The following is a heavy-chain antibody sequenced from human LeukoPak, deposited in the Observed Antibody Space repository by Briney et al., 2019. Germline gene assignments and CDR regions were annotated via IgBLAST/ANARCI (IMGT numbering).Heavy chain of an antibody. CDR2: IYYSGST. Sequence: SETLSLTCTVSGGSISSSSYYWGWIRQPPGKGLEWIGSIYYSGSTYYNPSLKSRVTISVDTSKNQFSLKLSSVTAADTAVYYCARENGKLSGLSDHEAGAFDIWGQGTMVTVSS. CDR3: ARENGKLSGLSDHEAGAFDI. J-gene: IGHJ3*02. D-gene: IGHD5-12*01. CDR1: GGSISSSSYY. V-gene: IGHV4-39*07.